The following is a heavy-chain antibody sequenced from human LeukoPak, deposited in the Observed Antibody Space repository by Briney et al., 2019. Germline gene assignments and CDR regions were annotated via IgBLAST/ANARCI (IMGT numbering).Heavy chain of an antibody. J-gene: IGHJ4*02. Sequence: GGSLRLSCAASGFTFSSYAMHWVRQAPGKGLEWVAVISYDGSNKYYADSVKGRFTISRDNSKNTLYLQMNSLRAEDTAVYYCARADYGDYAFDYWGQGTLVAVSS. CDR3: ARADYGDYAFDY. CDR1: GFTFSSYA. CDR2: ISYDGSNK. V-gene: IGHV3-30*04. D-gene: IGHD4-17*01.